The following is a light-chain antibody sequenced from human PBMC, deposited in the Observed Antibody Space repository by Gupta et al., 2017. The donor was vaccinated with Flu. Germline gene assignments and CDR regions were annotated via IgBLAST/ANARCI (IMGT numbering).Light chain of an antibody. CDR3: QQLNSYGQ. V-gene: IGKV1-9*01. CDR1: QGISSY. Sequence: DIQLTQSPSFLSASVGDRVTITCRASQGISSYLAWYQQKPGKAPKLLIYAASTLQSGVPSRFSGSGSGTEFTLTSSSLQPEDFATYYGQQLNSYGQFGQGTKVEIK. CDR2: AAS. J-gene: IGKJ1*01.